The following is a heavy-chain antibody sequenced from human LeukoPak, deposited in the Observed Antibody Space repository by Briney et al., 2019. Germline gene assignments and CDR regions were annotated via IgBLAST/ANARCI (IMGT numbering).Heavy chain of an antibody. CDR3: LSFGVVITHFDY. CDR1: GFTLSTAS. Sequence: GGSLRLSCAASGFTLSTASMNWVRQAPGKGLEWVAVISYDGSNKYYADSVKGRFTISRDNSKNTLYLQMNSLRAEDTAVYYCLSFGVVITHFDYWGQGTLVTVSS. D-gene: IGHD3-3*01. J-gene: IGHJ4*02. CDR2: ISYDGSNK. V-gene: IGHV3-30*03.